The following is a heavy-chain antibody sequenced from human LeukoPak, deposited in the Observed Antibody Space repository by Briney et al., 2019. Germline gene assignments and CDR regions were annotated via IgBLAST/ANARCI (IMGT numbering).Heavy chain of an antibody. V-gene: IGHV1-69*04. CDR2: VIPTSHRA. D-gene: IGHD1-26*01. CDR1: VCTFISYA. J-gene: IGHJ6*03. CDR3: AGSGRNADYYYHMDV. Sequence: GASVTVSYKPSVCTFISYAINWVRQAPGKGLAWMGRVIPTSHRAEYAQRFQARVTLTADKSTSTAYMELSRLTSEDTAVYFCAGSGRNADYYYHMDVWGKGTTVTVSS.